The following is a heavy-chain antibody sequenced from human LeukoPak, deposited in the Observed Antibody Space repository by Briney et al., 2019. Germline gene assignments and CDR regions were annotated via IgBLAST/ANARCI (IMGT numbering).Heavy chain of an antibody. D-gene: IGHD3-10*01. J-gene: IGHJ5*02. V-gene: IGHV5-51*01. CDR3: AGAYYGSGSYPPYNWFDP. CDR2: IYPGDSET. CDR1: AYIFTNYW. Sequence: GESLKISCKCSAYIFTNYWIGWVRQMPGKGLEWMGIIYPGDSETRYSPSFQGQVTISADKSISTAYLQWSSLRASDTAIYYCAGAYYGSGSYPPYNWFDPWGQGTLVAVSS.